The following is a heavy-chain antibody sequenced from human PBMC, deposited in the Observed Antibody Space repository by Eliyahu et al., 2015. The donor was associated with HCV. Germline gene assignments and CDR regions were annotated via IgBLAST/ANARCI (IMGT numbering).Heavy chain of an antibody. CDR3: ARKFYYYDSSGRAPFDY. Sequence: QVTLRESGPALVKPTQTLTLTCTFSGFSLSTSGMCVSWIRQPPGKALEWLALIDWDDDKYYSTSLKTRLTISKDTSKNQVVLTMTNMDPVDTATYYCARKFYYYDSSGRAPFDYWGQGTLVTVSS. CDR1: GFSLSTSGMC. J-gene: IGHJ4*02. D-gene: IGHD3-22*01. V-gene: IGHV2-70*01. CDR2: IDWDDDK.